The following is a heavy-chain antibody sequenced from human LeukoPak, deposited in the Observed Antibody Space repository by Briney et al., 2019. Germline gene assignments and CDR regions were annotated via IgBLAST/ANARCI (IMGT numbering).Heavy chain of an antibody. CDR3: ARVGDRSGNGFSH. V-gene: IGHV3-64*01. D-gene: IGHD2-8*01. CDR1: GFTISRSS. J-gene: IGHJ4*02. CDR2: ISSSGGNT. Sequence: GGSLRLSCAASGFTISRSSTHWVRQAPGKGLEFVSAISSSGGNTYYANSVKGRFTISRDTSKNTLYLQMGSLRVEDMAVYYCARVGDRSGNGFSHWGQGTLVTVSS.